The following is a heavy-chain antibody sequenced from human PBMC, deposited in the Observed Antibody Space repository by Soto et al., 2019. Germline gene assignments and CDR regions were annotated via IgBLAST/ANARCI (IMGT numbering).Heavy chain of an antibody. CDR2: ISGSGGTT. J-gene: IGHJ4*02. CDR1: GFTFSSYA. CDR3: ATRRTGFQPDDC. D-gene: IGHD2-8*02. Sequence: EVQLLESGGGLVQPGGSLRLSCAASGFTFSSYAMNWVRQAPGKGLDWVSAISGSGGTTYYADSVKDRFTISRDNSRNRRYLQMNTLRDEDTAVYYCATRRTGFQPDDCWGEGTLVTVSS. V-gene: IGHV3-23*01.